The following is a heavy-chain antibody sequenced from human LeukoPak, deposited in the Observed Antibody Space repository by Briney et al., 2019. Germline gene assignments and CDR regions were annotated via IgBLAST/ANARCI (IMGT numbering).Heavy chain of an antibody. J-gene: IGHJ5*02. CDR2: INHSGST. D-gene: IGHD3-10*01. CDR1: GGSISSGGYY. Sequence: ASETLSLTCTVSGGSISSGGYYWSWIRQPPGKGLEWIGEINHSGSTNYNPSLKSRVTISVDTSKNQFSLKLSSVTAADTAVYYCARWYYYGSGIWVPRRNWFDPWGQGTLVTVSS. CDR3: ARWYYYGSGIWVPRRNWFDP. V-gene: IGHV4-39*07.